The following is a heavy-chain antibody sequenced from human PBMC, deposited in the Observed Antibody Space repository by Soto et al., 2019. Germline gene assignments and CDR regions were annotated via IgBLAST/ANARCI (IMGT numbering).Heavy chain of an antibody. V-gene: IGHV4-59*01. D-gene: IGHD6-19*01. Sequence: TSETLSLTCSVSGGSISSYYWSWIRQPPGKGLEWIGYIYYSGSTNYNPSLKSRVTISVDTSKNQFSLKLSSVTAADTAVYYCARGNGEWYSSFDYWGQGTLVTVSS. CDR2: IYYSGST. J-gene: IGHJ4*02. CDR3: ARGNGEWYSSFDY. CDR1: GGSISSYY.